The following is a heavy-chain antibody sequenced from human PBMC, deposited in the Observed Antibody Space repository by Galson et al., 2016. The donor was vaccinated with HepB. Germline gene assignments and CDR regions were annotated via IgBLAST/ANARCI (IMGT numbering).Heavy chain of an antibody. J-gene: IGHJ4*02. Sequence: SVKVSCKASGSDLLFSSLVMSWARQAPGQGLEWMGGITPMLGPATYGQRFQGRLTITAAKATSTSHMELGGLTSEATAVYYCARPIGRGGFDPDYWGQGTLVTVSS. D-gene: IGHD3-16*01. CDR2: ITPMLGPA. CDR1: GSDLLFSSLV. CDR3: ARPIGRGGFDPDY. V-gene: IGHV1-69*10.